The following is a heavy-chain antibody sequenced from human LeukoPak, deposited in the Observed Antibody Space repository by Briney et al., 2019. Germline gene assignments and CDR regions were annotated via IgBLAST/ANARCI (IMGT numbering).Heavy chain of an antibody. CDR2: ISDNGRTK. D-gene: IGHD3-3*01. CDR1: GLTFSDYH. J-gene: IGHJ4*02. V-gene: IGHV3-11*01. CDR3: ATVHFGYFTF. Sequence: PGGSLRLSCAASGLTFSDYHMSWIRQAPGKGLEWVSHISDNGRTKYYANPVQGRFTVSRDNAKNSLYLQMNSLRADDTAVYYCATVHFGYFTFWGQGTLVPVSS.